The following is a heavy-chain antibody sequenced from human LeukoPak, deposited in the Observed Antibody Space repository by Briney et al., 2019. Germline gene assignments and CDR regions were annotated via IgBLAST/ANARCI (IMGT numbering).Heavy chain of an antibody. D-gene: IGHD6-13*01. V-gene: IGHV4-4*02. CDR1: GVSISSDNW. J-gene: IGHJ4*02. CDR2: IYHSGRT. CDR3: ARGEQQLVKGFDY. Sequence: SETLSLTCAISGVSISSDNWWHWVRQPPGKGLEWIGEIYHSGRTNYNPSLKSRVTMSLDKSRNQFSLRLSSVTAADTAVYYCARGEQQLVKGFDYWSPGTLVTVSS.